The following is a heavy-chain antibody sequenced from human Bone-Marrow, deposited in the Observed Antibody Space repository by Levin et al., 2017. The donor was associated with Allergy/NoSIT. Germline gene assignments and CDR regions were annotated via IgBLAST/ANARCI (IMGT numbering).Heavy chain of an antibody. CDR3: AREVARSSSGWFDP. Sequence: KISCKASGGTFSSYTISWVRQAPGQGLEWMGRIIPILGIANYAQKFQGRVTITADKSTSTAYMELSSLRSEDTAVYYCAREVARSSSGWFDPWGQGTLVTVSS. D-gene: IGHD6-6*01. CDR1: GGTFSSYT. J-gene: IGHJ5*02. V-gene: IGHV1-69*04. CDR2: IIPILGIA.